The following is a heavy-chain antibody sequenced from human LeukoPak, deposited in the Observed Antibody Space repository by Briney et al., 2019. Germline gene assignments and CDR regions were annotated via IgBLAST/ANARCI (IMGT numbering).Heavy chain of an antibody. CDR2: ISAYNGNT. CDR1: GYTFTSYG. J-gene: IGHJ4*02. D-gene: IGHD1-26*01. CDR3: ARGGRVGATTEGTLDY. V-gene: IGHV1-18*01. Sequence: ASVKVSCKASGYTFTSYGISWVRQAPGQGIEWMGWISAYNGNTNYAQKLQGRVTMTTDTSTSTAYMELRSLRSDDTAVYYCARGGRVGATTEGTLDYWGQGTLVTVSS.